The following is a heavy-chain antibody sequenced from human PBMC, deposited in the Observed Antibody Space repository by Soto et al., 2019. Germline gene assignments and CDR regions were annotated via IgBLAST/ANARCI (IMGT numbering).Heavy chain of an antibody. Sequence: GGSLSLFCAVSGFSFSWHWMLWVGQAPGEGRVSVSRSNFDGGRTSSADSVTSRFTISRDNAKNTLYQQMNNLRVEDTALYYCARGPPPPIAVTGYFDYWGQGIMGTVSS. V-gene: IGHV3-74*01. CDR3: ARGPPPPIAVTGYFDY. CDR2: SNFDGGRT. J-gene: IGHJ4*02. CDR1: GFSFSWHW. D-gene: IGHD6-19*01.